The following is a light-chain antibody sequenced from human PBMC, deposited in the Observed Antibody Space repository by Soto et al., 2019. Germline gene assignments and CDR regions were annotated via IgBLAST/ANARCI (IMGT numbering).Light chain of an antibody. CDR3: QQYYNWPLT. Sequence: DIVMTQSPATLSVSPGERGTLSCRASQSVSSDLAWYQQKPGQAPRLIIYGASTRATGIPARFSGSGSGAEFTLTISSLQSEDFAVYYCQQYYNWPLTFGGGTKVEIK. J-gene: IGKJ4*01. CDR1: QSVSSD. CDR2: GAS. V-gene: IGKV3-15*01.